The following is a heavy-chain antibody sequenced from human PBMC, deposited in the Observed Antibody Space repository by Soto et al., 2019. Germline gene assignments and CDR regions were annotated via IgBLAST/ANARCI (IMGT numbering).Heavy chain of an antibody. CDR2: IYHSGST. D-gene: IGHD5-12*01. V-gene: IGHV4-38-2*01. CDR3: ARGGGYDFSYYYYGMDV. J-gene: IGHJ6*02. CDR1: GYSISSGYY. Sequence: SETLSLTCAVSGYSISSGYYWGWIRQPPGKGLEWIGSIYHSGSTYYNPSLKSRVTISVDTSKNQFSLKLSSVTAADTAVYYCARGGGYDFSYYYYGMDVWGQETTVTVSS.